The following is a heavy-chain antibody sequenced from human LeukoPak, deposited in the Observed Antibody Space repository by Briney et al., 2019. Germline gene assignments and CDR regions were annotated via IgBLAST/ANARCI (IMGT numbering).Heavy chain of an antibody. V-gene: IGHV3-23*01. CDR1: GFTFSSYA. CDR3: AKDADSYYGSGNSMDV. Sequence: GGSLRLSCAASGFTFSSYAMSWVRQAPGKGLEWVSAISGSGDRTYYADSVKGRLTISRDNSKNTLYLQLKSLRTEDTAVYYCAKDADSYYGSGNSMDVWGKGITVTISS. J-gene: IGHJ6*03. CDR2: ISGSGDRT. D-gene: IGHD3-10*01.